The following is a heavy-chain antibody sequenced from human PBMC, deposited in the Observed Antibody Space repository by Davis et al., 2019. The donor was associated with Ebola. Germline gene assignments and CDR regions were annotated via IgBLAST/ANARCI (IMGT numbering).Heavy chain of an antibody. V-gene: IGHV3-33*01. CDR1: GFTFSSYG. Sequence: GGSLRLSCAASGFTFSSYGMHWVRQAPGKGLEWVAVIWYDGSNKYYADSVKGRFTISRDNSKNTLYLQMNSLRAEDTAVYYCARARDFWSGYYPDFDYWGQGTLVTVSS. CDR3: ARARDFWSGYYPDFDY. CDR2: IWYDGSNK. J-gene: IGHJ4*02. D-gene: IGHD3-3*01.